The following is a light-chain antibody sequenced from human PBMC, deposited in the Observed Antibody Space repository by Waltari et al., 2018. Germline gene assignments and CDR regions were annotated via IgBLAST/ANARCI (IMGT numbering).Light chain of an antibody. V-gene: IGKV3D-15*01. CDR1: QSVRST. CDR2: GTS. CDR3: QQYDHWPWT. J-gene: IGKJ1*01. Sequence: SCRASQSVRSTIAWFQQKTGQPPRLLSYGTSTRATGIPPRFSGSGSGTEFSLTISSVQPEDFATYYCQQYDHWPWTFGQGTRVEAK.